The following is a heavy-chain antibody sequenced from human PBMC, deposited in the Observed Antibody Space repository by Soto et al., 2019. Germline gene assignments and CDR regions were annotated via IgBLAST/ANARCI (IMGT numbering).Heavy chain of an antibody. J-gene: IGHJ6*02. CDR1: GYTLTSHY. V-gene: IGHV1-46*01. CDR3: ARAPSWHGLDV. Sequence: GASVKVSCKASGYTLTSHYIHWVRQAPGQGLEWMGIINPGGVSETYAQEFQGRITMTRDTSTSTVYMELSSLRSQDTAVYYCARAPSWHGLDVWGQGTTVTVSS. CDR2: INPGGVSE.